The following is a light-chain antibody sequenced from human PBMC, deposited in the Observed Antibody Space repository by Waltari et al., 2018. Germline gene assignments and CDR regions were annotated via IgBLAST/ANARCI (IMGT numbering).Light chain of an antibody. CDR1: QSVSSN. Sequence: ELVLTQSPATLAVSPGERATLSCRASQSVSSNLAWYQQKPGQAPRLLIYAGSTRATGIPARFSGSGSGTEFTLTISSMQSEDFAVYFCQQYNNWPPYTFGQGTKLEIK. J-gene: IGKJ2*01. CDR2: AGS. V-gene: IGKV3-15*01. CDR3: QQYNNWPPYT.